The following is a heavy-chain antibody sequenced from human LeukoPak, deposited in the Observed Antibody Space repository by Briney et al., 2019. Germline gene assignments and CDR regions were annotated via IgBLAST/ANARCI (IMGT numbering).Heavy chain of an antibody. J-gene: IGHJ4*02. CDR2: ISAYNGNT. D-gene: IGHD3-3*01. Sequence: ASVKVSCKASGYTFTSYGISWVRQAPGQGLEWMGWISAYNGNTSYAQKLQGRVTMTTDTSTSTAYMELRSLRSDDTAVYYCARCSPCEYYDFWSGYLCLDYWGQGTLVTVSS. CDR3: ARCSPCEYYDFWSGYLCLDY. CDR1: GYTFTSYG. V-gene: IGHV1-18*01.